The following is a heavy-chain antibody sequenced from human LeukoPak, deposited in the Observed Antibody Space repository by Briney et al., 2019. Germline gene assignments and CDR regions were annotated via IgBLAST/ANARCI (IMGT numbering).Heavy chain of an antibody. J-gene: IGHJ4*02. V-gene: IGHV3-30*18. CDR2: ISYDGSNK. D-gene: IGHD3-10*01. Sequence: QPGGSLRLSCAASGFTFSSYGMHWVRQAPGKGLEWAAVISYDGSNKYYADSVKGRFTISRDNSKNTLYLQMNSLRAEDTAVYYCAKGSYYYGSGSPVTSWGQGTLVTVSS. CDR3: AKGSYYYGSGSPVTS. CDR1: GFTFSSYG.